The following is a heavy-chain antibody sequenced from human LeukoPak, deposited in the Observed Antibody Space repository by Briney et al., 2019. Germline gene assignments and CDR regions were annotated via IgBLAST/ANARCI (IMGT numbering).Heavy chain of an antibody. J-gene: IGHJ4*02. D-gene: IGHD3-10*01. CDR3: ARHVYGSGSSNTFDY. CDR2: IYYSGST. CDR1: GGSISSSSYY. Sequence: PSETLSLTCTVSGGSISSSSYYWGWIRQPPGKGLEWIGSIYYSGSTYYNPSLRSRVTTSVHTSKNQFSLKLSSVTAADTAVYYCARHVYGSGSSNTFDYWGQGTLVTVSS. V-gene: IGHV4-39*01.